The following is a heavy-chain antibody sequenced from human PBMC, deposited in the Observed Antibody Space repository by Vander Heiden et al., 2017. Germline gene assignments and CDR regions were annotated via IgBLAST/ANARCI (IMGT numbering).Heavy chain of an antibody. V-gene: IGHV3-33*01. CDR2: IWFDVRSK. D-gene: IGHD3-16*01. CDR1: GFTFSHYG. J-gene: IGHJ6*01. Sequence: QVQMVESGGGVVQSGKSLRLSCTASGFTFSHYGFHGVRQAPGKGLEWVAVIWFDVRSKYYADSVRGRFTISRDDSKNTLYLQMNSLRAEDAAVYDGARDFGALMYVRVVWGQGTKRTVSS. CDR3: ARDFGALMYVRVV.